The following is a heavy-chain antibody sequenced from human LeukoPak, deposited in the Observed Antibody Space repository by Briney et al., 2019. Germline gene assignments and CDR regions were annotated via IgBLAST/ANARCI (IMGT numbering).Heavy chain of an antibody. J-gene: IGHJ6*03. V-gene: IGHV4-34*01. D-gene: IGHD1-26*01. CDR2: INHSGST. CDR3: ARGRTGSGSYSGYYNYMDV. CDR1: GGSFSGYY. Sequence: SETLSLTCAVYGGSFSGYYWSWIRQPPGKGLEWTGEINHSGSTNYNPSLKSRVTMSVDTSKNQFSLKLSSVTAADTAVYYCARGRTGSGSYSGYYNYMDVWGKGTTVTISS.